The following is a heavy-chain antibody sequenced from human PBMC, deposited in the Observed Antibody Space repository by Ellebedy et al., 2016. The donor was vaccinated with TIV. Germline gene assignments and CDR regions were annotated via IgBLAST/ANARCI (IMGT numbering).Heavy chain of an antibody. Sequence: AASVKVSCKASGYTFTSYAMHWLRQAPGQRLEWMRWINAGNGNTKYSQKFKGRVTITRDTSASTAYMELSSLRSEDTAVYYCARDTRYCSGGSCYSPFGYWGQGTLVTVSS. J-gene: IGHJ4*02. CDR2: INAGNGNT. D-gene: IGHD2-15*01. V-gene: IGHV1-3*01. CDR3: ARDTRYCSGGSCYSPFGY. CDR1: GYTFTSYA.